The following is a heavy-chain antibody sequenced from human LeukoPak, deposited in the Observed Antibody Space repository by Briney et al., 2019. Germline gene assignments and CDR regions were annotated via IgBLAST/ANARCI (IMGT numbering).Heavy chain of an antibody. Sequence: ASVKVSCKASGYTFTSYYMHWVRQAPGQGLEWMGIINPSGGSTSYAQKFQGRVTMTRDTSTSTVYMELSSLRSEDTAVYYCAREGVRFLDSPTHFDPWGQGTLVTVSS. CDR1: GYTFTSYY. CDR3: AREGVRFLDSPTHFDP. D-gene: IGHD3-3*01. J-gene: IGHJ5*02. CDR2: INPSGGST. V-gene: IGHV1-46*01.